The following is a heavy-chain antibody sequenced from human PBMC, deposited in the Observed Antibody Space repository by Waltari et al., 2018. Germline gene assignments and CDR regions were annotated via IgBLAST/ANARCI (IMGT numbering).Heavy chain of an antibody. D-gene: IGHD2-15*01. CDR3: ARDRGRGLYLDT. V-gene: IGHV4-4*02. CDR1: GDSVRSTYW. J-gene: IGHJ5*02. Sequence: QLQLQESGPGLVKPSGTLSLSCAVSGDSVRSTYWWIGQVQANGRSNYNPSFASRVTVSLNTSKNLFSLKVTSATAADTGLYYCARDRGRGLYLDTWGPGTLVTVSP. CDR2: VQANGRS.